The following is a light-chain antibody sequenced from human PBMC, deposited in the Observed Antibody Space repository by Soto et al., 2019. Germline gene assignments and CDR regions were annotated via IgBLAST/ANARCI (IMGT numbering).Light chain of an antibody. Sequence: EIVMTQSPGTLSVSPGERATLSCRASQGVGSNLAWYQQRPGQAPRLLIYAASTRATDIPARFTGRGSGTEFTLTISSLQSEDFAVYFCQQYNNWPLYTFGQGTKLEMK. CDR1: QGVGSN. CDR3: QQYNNWPLYT. V-gene: IGKV3-15*01. CDR2: AAS. J-gene: IGKJ2*01.